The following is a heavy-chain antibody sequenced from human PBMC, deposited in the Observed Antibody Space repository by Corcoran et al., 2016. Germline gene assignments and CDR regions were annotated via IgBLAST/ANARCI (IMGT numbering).Heavy chain of an antibody. D-gene: IGHD3-22*01. CDR1: GGSISSSSYY. Sequence: QLQLQESGPGLVKPSETLSLTCTVSGGSISSSSYYWGWIRQPPGKGLEWIGSIYYSGSTYYNPSLKSRVTISVDTSKNQFSLKLSSVTAADTAVYYCARDFSPHYYDSSGYSYWGQGTLVTVSS. CDR3: ARDFSPHYYDSSGYSY. CDR2: IYYSGST. J-gene: IGHJ4*02. V-gene: IGHV4-39*07.